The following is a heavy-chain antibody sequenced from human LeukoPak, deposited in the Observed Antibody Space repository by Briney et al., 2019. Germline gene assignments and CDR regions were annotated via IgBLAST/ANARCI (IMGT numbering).Heavy chain of an antibody. CDR1: GYTFTGYY. CDR2: INPNSGGT. J-gene: IGHJ5*02. D-gene: IGHD1-26*01. Sequence: GASVKVSCKASGYTFTGYYMHWVRQAHGHGLEWMGWINPNSGGTNYAQKFQGRVTMTRDTSISTAYMELSRLRSDDTAVYYCARSLVGATNWFDPWGQGTLVTVSS. CDR3: ARSLVGATNWFDP. V-gene: IGHV1-2*02.